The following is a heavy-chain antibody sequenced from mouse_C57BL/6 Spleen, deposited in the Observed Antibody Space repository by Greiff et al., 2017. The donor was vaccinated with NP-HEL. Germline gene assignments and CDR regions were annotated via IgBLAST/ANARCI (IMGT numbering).Heavy chain of an antibody. CDR2: IHPNSGST. CDR3: ARSRGTNWDGDY. V-gene: IGHV1-64*01. CDR1: GYTFTSYW. Sequence: QVQLKQPGAELVKPGASVKLSCKASGYTFTSYWMHWVKQRPGQGLEWIGMIHPNSGSTNYNEKFKSKATLTVDKSSSTAYMQLSSLTSEDSAVYYCARSRGTNWDGDYWGQGTTLTVSS. D-gene: IGHD4-1*01. J-gene: IGHJ2*01.